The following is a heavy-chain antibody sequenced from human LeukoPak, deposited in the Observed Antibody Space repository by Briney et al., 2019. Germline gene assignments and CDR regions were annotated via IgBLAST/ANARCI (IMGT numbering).Heavy chain of an antibody. CDR1: GFTVSSNY. V-gene: IGHV3-66*01. CDR2: IYSGGRT. CDR3: ARVEGSGSYYYSFNY. J-gene: IGHJ4*02. Sequence: GGSLRLSCAASGFTVSSNYMSWVRQAPGKGLEWVSVIYSGGRTYYADSVKGRFTISRDNSKNTLYLQMNSLRAEDTVVYYCARVEGSGSYYYSFNYWGQGTLVTVSS. D-gene: IGHD3-10*01.